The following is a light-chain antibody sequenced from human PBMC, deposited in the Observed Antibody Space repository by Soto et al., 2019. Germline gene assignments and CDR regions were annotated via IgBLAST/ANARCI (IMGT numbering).Light chain of an antibody. Sequence: EIVLTQSPGTLSLSPGERATLSCRASHSVSSSYLAWYQQKPGQAPRLLIYGASSRATGIPDRFSGRGSGTDFNLTISRLEPEDFAVYYCQQYGSSPPITFGQGTRLEIK. V-gene: IGKV3-20*01. CDR1: HSVSSSY. CDR2: GAS. CDR3: QQYGSSPPIT. J-gene: IGKJ5*01.